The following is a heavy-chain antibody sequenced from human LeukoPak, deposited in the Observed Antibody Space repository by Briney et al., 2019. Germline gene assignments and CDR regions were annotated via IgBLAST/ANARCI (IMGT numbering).Heavy chain of an antibody. CDR1: GFTVSSNY. Sequence: PGGSLRLSCAASGFTVSSNYMSWVRQAPGKGLEWVSTISAGGGGTYYADSVKGRFTISRDNSKNTLYLLMSSLRAEDTAVYYCAKDGRSTTPGYWGQGTLVTVPT. V-gene: IGHV3-23*01. D-gene: IGHD2/OR15-2a*01. J-gene: IGHJ4*02. CDR2: ISAGGGGT. CDR3: AKDGRSTTPGY.